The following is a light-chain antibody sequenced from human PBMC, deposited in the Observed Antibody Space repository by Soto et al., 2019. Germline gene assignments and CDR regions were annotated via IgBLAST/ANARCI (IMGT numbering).Light chain of an antibody. CDR3: QQYDNLPPV. Sequence: DIQMTQSPSSLSASVGDRVTITCQASRDISNYLNWYQQKPGKAPKLLIYDASNLETGVPSRFSGSGSGTEFTFTISSLQPEDIATYYCQQYDNLPPVFGPGTKVDIK. V-gene: IGKV1-33*01. J-gene: IGKJ3*01. CDR2: DAS. CDR1: RDISNY.